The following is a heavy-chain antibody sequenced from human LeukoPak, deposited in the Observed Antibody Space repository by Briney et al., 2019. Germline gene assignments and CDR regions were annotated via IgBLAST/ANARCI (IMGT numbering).Heavy chain of an antibody. V-gene: IGHV4-59*12. D-gene: IGHD4-17*01. Sequence: SETLSLTCTVSGGSISGWYWSWTRQPPGKGLEWIGYIYYSGSTNYNPSLKSRVTISVDTSKNQFSLKLSSVTAADTAVYYCAGYMTTVSPVDYWGQGTLVTVSS. J-gene: IGHJ4*02. CDR3: AGYMTTVSPVDY. CDR2: IYYSGST. CDR1: GGSISGWY.